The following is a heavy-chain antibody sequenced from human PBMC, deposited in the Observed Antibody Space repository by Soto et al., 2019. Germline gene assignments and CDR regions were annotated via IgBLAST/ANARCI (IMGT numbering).Heavy chain of an antibody. D-gene: IGHD2-8*02. CDR3: SDTGGR. CDR1: GPSLNKYD. CDR2: VNPNSGET. V-gene: IGHV1-8*01. J-gene: IGHJ4*02. Sequence: SVKVSCKASGPSLNKYDINWVRQAPGQGLEWMGWVNPNSGETGFAQKCQGRITRTRNTSINTVYMELRSLGSADTDVYFCSDTGGRWGQGTLVTVSS.